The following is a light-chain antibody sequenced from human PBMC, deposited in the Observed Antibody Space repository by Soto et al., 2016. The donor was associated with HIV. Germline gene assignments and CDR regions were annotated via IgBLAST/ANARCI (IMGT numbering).Light chain of an antibody. CDR2: EVS. CDR3: MQRIYLPLT. CDR1: QSLLHTDGRTY. J-gene: IGKJ4*01. Sequence: DIVMTQTPLSLSVTRGQPASISCKSGQSLLHTDGRTYLYWYLQRPGQPPQLLIYEVSNRFSGVSERFNGSGSGTDFTLKISRVEAGDVGVYFCMQRIYLPLTFGGGTKLDIK. V-gene: IGKV2D-29*01.